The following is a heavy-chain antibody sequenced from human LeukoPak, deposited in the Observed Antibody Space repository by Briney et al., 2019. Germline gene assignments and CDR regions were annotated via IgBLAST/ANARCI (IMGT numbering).Heavy chain of an antibody. CDR3: ARLFGYCSGGSCYFYYYYGMDV. J-gene: IGHJ6*02. D-gene: IGHD2-15*01. Sequence: SETLSLTCAVYGGSFSGYYWSWIRQPPGKGLEWIGEINHSGSTNYNPSLKGRVTISVDTSKNQFSLKLSSVTAADTAVYYCARLFGYCSGGSCYFYYYYGMDVWGQGTTVTVSS. CDR1: GGSFSGYY. CDR2: INHSGST. V-gene: IGHV4-34*01.